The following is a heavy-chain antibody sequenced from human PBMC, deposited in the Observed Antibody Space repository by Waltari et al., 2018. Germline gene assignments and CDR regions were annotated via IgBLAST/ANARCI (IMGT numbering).Heavy chain of an antibody. V-gene: IGHV4-38-2*02. D-gene: IGHD3-3*01. Sequence: QVQLQESGPGLVKPSETLSLTCTVSGYSISSGYYWGWIRQPPGKGLEWIGSIYHSGSTYYNPSLRSRVTISVDTSKNQFSLKLSSVTAADTAVYYCARDITIFGVVNWGQGTLVTVSS. CDR2: IYHSGST. CDR1: GYSISSGYY. J-gene: IGHJ4*02. CDR3: ARDITIFGVVN.